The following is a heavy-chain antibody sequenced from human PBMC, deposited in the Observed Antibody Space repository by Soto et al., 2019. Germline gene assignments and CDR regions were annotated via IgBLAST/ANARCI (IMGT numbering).Heavy chain of an antibody. D-gene: IGHD3-22*01. CDR3: AREGYDSSGFLY. V-gene: IGHV4-30-4*01. CDR2: IYYSGST. J-gene: IGHJ4*02. CDR1: GGSISSGDYY. Sequence: PSETLSLTCTVSGGSISSGDYYWSWIRQPPGKGLEWIGYIYYSGSTYYNPSLKSRVTISVDTSKNQFSLKLSSVTAADTAVYYCAREGYDSSGFLYWGQGTLVTVSS.